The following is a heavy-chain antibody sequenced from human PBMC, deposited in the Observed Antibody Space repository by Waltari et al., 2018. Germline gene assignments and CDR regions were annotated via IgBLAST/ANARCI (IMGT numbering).Heavy chain of an antibody. CDR3: ARGGPRITIFGVVMLAGIDY. J-gene: IGHJ4*02. V-gene: IGHV4-61*02. CDR2: IYTSGST. Sequence: QVQLQESGPGLVTPSQTLSLTCTVSGGSIRRGSYSWSWILQPTGKGLEWIGRIYTSGSTNYNPSLKRRVTISVDTSKNQFSLKLSSVTAADTAVYYCARGGPRITIFGVVMLAGIDYWGQGTLVTVSS. CDR1: GGSIRRGSYS. D-gene: IGHD3-3*01.